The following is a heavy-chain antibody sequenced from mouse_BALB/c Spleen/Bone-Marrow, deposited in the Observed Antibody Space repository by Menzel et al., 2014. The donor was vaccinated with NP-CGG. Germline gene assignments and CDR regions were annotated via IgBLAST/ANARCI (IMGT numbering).Heavy chain of an antibody. CDR2: ISDGGSYT. D-gene: IGHD1-1*01. CDR3: ARFYYSDGSYFDV. Sequence: EVKLQESGGGLVKPGGSLKLSCAASGFTFSDCYMYWVRQTPEKRLEWVATISDGGSYTYYPDNVKGQCTISRDNAKNNLYLQMSSLKSKDTAMYYYARFYYSDGSYFDVWGAGTTVTVSS. CDR1: GFTFSDCY. V-gene: IGHV5-4*02. J-gene: IGHJ1*01.